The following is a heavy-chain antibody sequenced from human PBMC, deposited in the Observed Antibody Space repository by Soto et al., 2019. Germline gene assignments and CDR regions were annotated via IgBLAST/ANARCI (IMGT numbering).Heavy chain of an antibody. CDR2: ISGSGGST. CDR1: GFTFSSYA. D-gene: IGHD6-13*01. J-gene: IGHJ6*03. CDR3: AKDRERASSCPDYMDV. Sequence: GGSLRLSCAASGFTFSSYAMSWVRQAPGKGLEWVSAISGSGGSTYYADSVKGRFTISRDNSKNTLYLQMNSLRAEDTAVYYCAKDRERASSCPDYMDVWGKGTTVTVS. V-gene: IGHV3-23*01.